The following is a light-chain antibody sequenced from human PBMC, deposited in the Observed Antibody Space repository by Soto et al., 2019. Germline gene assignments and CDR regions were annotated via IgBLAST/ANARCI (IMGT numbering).Light chain of an antibody. V-gene: IGKV3-20*01. J-gene: IGKJ4*01. CDR1: QSVRNSY. Sequence: EIVLTQSPGTLSLSPGERATLSSRASQSVRNSYLAWYQQKPGQAPRLLIYDASSRTSGVPDRFSGGGSGTDFTLTISRLEPEDFAVYYCQQYGSSPPVTFGGGTKVEI. CDR3: QQYGSSPPVT. CDR2: DAS.